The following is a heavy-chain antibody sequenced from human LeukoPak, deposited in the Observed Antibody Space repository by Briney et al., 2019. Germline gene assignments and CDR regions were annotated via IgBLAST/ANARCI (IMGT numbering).Heavy chain of an antibody. J-gene: IGHJ3*02. V-gene: IGHV3-30*04. Sequence: GGSLRLSCAASGFTFSSYAMHWVRQAPGKGLEWVAVISYDGSNKYYADSVKGRFTISRDNSKNTLYLQMNGLRAEDTAVYYCARDLDYYDSSGNDAFDIWGQGTMVTVSS. CDR1: GFTFSSYA. CDR3: ARDLDYYDSSGNDAFDI. D-gene: IGHD3-22*01. CDR2: ISYDGSNK.